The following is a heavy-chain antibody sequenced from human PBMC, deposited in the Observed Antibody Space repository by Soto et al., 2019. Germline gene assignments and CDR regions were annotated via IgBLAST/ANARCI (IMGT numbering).Heavy chain of an antibody. V-gene: IGHV3-23*01. J-gene: IGHJ6*03. CDR3: GSSPRRIGPYYYYYVDV. CDR2: ISGSGGST. CDR1: GFTFSSYA. Sequence: GGSLRLSCAASGFTFSSYAMSWVRQAPGKGLEWVSAISGSGGSTYYADSVKGRFTISRDNSKNTLYLQMNSLRAEDTAVYYCGSSPRRIGPYYYYYVDVWGKGTTVTVSS.